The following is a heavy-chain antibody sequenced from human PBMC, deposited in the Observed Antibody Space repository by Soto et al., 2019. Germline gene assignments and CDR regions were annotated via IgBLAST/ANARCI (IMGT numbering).Heavy chain of an antibody. CDR1: GGSISSSNW. CDR3: ARDIAAAGAGDYYYGMDV. J-gene: IGHJ6*02. D-gene: IGHD6-13*01. Sequence: SETLSLTCAVSGGSISSSNWWSWVRQPPGKGLEWIGEIYHSGSTNYNPSLKSRVTISVDKSKNQFSLKLSSVTAADTAVYYCARDIAAAGAGDYYYGMDVSGPGTTVTVSS. V-gene: IGHV4-4*02. CDR2: IYHSGST.